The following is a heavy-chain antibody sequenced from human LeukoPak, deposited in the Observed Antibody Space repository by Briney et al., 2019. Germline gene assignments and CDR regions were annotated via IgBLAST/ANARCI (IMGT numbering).Heavy chain of an antibody. CDR2: MKRDGSEV. CDR3: ARYTEYYFAY. CDR1: GFTFSTYW. J-gene: IGHJ4*02. Sequence: GGSLRLSCAASGFTFSTYWMTWVRQAPGKGLEWVANMKRDGSEVYYANSVKGHFTISRDNAKNSLYLQMNSLRAEDTAVYYCARYTEYYFAYWGQGTLVTVSS. D-gene: IGHD2-2*02. V-gene: IGHV3-7*01.